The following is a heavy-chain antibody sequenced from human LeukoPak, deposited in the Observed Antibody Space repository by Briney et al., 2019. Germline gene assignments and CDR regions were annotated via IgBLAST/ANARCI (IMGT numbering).Heavy chain of an antibody. CDR2: ISGSGGST. D-gene: IGHD1-26*01. V-gene: IGHV3-23*01. J-gene: IGHJ4*02. CDR1: GFTFSSYA. CDR3: AKVPLTGSYYGKGY. Sequence: GGSLRLSCAASGFTFSSYAMSWVRQAPGKGLEWVSAISGSGGSTYYADSVKGRFTISRDNSKNTPYLQMNSLRAEDTAVYYCAKVPLTGSYYGKGYWGQGTLVTVSS.